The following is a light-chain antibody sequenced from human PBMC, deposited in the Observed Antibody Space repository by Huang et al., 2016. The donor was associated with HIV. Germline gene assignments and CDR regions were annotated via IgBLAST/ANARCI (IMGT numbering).Light chain of an antibody. J-gene: IGKJ4*01. CDR2: AAS. V-gene: IGKV1-27*01. Sequence: DIQMTQSPSSLSASVGDRVTITCRASQGIKNYLAWYQQKPGTVPKLLIYAASTLQSGVPARFSGSGSETYFILTISGLQPEDVATYYCQKYDSAPLTFGGGTKVEIK. CDR1: QGIKNY. CDR3: QKYDSAPLT.